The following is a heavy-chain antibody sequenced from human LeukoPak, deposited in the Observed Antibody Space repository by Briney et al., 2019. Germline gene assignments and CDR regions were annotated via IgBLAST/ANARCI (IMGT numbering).Heavy chain of an antibody. CDR2: IGSSGSPI. D-gene: IGHD3-9*01. Sequence: GGSLRLSCAASGFTFSSYSMNWVRQAPGKGLEWLSYIGSSGSPIYYADSVKGRFTISRDNANNLLYLQMNNLKAEDTAVYYCARCMTGCYYEEWGQRTLVTV. J-gene: IGHJ4*01. CDR1: GFTFSSYS. V-gene: IGHV3-48*01. CDR3: ARCMTGCYYEE.